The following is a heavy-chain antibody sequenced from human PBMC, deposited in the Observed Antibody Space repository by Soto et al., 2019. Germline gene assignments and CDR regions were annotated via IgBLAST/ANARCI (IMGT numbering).Heavy chain of an antibody. V-gene: IGHV3-74*01. D-gene: IGHD3-16*01. Sequence: EVQVVESGGGLVLPGGSLRLSCAASGFTFSRYWMHWVRQAPGKGLVWVSRISSYGSDTHYADSVKGRFTISRDNAKNTLYLQMNSLRADDTAVYYCASNYAYAEGYYWYGIDVWGQGTTVTVSS. CDR3: ASNYAYAEGYYWYGIDV. CDR1: GFTFSRYW. CDR2: ISSYGSDT. J-gene: IGHJ6*02.